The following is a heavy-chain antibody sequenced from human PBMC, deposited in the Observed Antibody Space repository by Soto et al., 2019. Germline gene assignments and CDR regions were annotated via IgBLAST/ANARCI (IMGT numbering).Heavy chain of an antibody. J-gene: IGHJ4*02. CDR1: GFTFDDYA. D-gene: IGHD6-19*01. Sequence: PGGSLRLSCAASGFTFDDYAMHWVRQAPGKGLEWVSGISWNSGSIGYADSVKGRFTISRDNAKNSLYLQMNSLRAEDTALYYCAKDKRRAVAGILDYWGQGTLVTVSS. CDR2: ISWNSGSI. CDR3: AKDKRRAVAGILDY. V-gene: IGHV3-9*01.